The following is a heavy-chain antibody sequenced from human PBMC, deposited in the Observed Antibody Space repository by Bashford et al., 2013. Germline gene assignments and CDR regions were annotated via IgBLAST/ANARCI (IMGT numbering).Heavy chain of an antibody. CDR3: ARKIGAWIRGDHGMDV. D-gene: IGHD5-18*01. CDR2: ISGSSGST. V-gene: IGHV3-23*01. J-gene: IGHJ6*02. Sequence: VRQAPGKGLEWVSAISGSSGSTYYADSVKGRFTISRDNSKYTLYLQMNSLRAEDTAVYYCARKIGAWIRGDHGMDVWGQGTTVTVSS.